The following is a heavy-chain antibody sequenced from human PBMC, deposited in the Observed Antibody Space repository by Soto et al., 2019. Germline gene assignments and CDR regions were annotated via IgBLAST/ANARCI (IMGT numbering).Heavy chain of an antibody. J-gene: IGHJ4*02. CDR1: GYTFTSYG. CDR2: ISAYNGNT. CDR3: ARPWDTAMVSTWNY. V-gene: IGHV1-18*01. Sequence: ASVKVSCKASGYTFTSYGISGVRQAPGQGLEWMGWISAYNGNTNYAQKLQGRVTMTTDTSTSTAYMELRSLRSDDTAVYYCARPWDTAMVSTWNYWGQGTLVTVSS. D-gene: IGHD5-18*01.